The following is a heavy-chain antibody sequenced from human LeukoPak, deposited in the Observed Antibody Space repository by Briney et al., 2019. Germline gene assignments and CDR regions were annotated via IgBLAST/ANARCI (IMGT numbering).Heavy chain of an antibody. Sequence: SVKVSCKASGGTFSSYAISWVRQAPGQGLEWMGRIIPIFGTANYAQKFQGRVTITTDESTSTAYMELSSLRSEDTAVYYCARTGSSGWHVGYFQHWGQGTLVTVSS. CDR1: GGTFSSYA. CDR3: ARTGSSGWHVGYFQH. D-gene: IGHD6-19*01. V-gene: IGHV1-69*05. J-gene: IGHJ1*01. CDR2: IIPIFGTA.